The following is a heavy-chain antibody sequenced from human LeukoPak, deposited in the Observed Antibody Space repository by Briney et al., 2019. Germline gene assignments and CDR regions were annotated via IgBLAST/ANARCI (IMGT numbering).Heavy chain of an antibody. V-gene: IGHV3-48*01. J-gene: IGHJ3*02. CDR2: ISSSSSTI. Sequence: GGSLRLSCAASGFTFSSYSMSWARQAPGKGLEWVSYISSSSSTIYYADSVKGRFTISRDNAKNSLYLQMNSLRAEDTAVYYCARDEGYCSSTSCYGDAFDIWGQGTMVTVSS. D-gene: IGHD2-2*01. CDR3: ARDEGYCSSTSCYGDAFDI. CDR1: GFTFSSYS.